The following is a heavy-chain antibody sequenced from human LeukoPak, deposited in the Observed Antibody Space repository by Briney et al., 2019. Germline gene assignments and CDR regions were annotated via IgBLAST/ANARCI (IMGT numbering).Heavy chain of an antibody. V-gene: IGHV3-30*03. Sequence: PGRSLRLSCAASGFTFSNYGMHWVRQAPGKGLEWVAVISYDGSNKYYADSVKGRFTISRDNSKNTLYLQMNSLRAEDTAVYYCARVYCSGAGCYHFDYWGQGTLVTVSS. CDR3: ARVYCSGAGCYHFDY. D-gene: IGHD2-15*01. J-gene: IGHJ4*02. CDR2: ISYDGSNK. CDR1: GFTFSNYG.